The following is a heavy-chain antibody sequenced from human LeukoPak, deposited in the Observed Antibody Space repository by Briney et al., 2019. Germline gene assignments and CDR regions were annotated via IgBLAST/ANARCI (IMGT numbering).Heavy chain of an antibody. CDR3: ARDIVIVPAIGSGPSYYYYFYMGV. J-gene: IGHJ6*03. V-gene: IGHV1-46*01. CDR1: GYTFTTYY. Sequence: ASVKVSFTASGYTFTTYYIHWVRQAPGQGLEWMGIVNPSDGNTVYAQRFQGRVTMTRDMSTSTVYMELSSLRSEDTAVYYCARDIVIVPAIGSGPSYYYYFYMGVWGKGTTVTVSS. D-gene: IGHD2-2*01. CDR2: VNPSDGNT.